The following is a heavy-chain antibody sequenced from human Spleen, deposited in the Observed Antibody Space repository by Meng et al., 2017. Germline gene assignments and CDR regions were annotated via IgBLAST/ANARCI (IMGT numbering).Heavy chain of an antibody. CDR3: TRDGYSDCSRTSCFDY. J-gene: IGHJ4*02. Sequence: QVQRLRSGAEVKKPGASVKVSCKASGYTFTDYYMHWVRQAPGQGLEWMGRINPNSGGANYAQKFQGRVTMTRDTSISTAYMELSRLRSDDTAVYYCTRDGYSDCSRTSCFDYWGQGTLVTVSS. CDR2: INPNSGGA. CDR1: GYTFTDYY. V-gene: IGHV1-2*06. D-gene: IGHD2-2*01.